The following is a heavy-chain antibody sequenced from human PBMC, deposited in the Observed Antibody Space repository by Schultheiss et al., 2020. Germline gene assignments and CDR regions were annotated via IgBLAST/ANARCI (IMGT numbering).Heavy chain of an antibody. CDR3: AKDISYGSGSYYIPPLYYYYGMDV. CDR2: ISWNSGSI. J-gene: IGHJ6*04. Sequence: GGSLRLSCAASGFTFDDYAMHWVRQAPGKGLEWVSGISWNSGSIGYADSVKGRFTISRDNAKNSLYLQMNSLRAEDTALYYCAKDISYGSGSYYIPPLYYYYGMDVWGEGTTVIVSS. V-gene: IGHV3-9*01. CDR1: GFTFDDYA. D-gene: IGHD3-10*01.